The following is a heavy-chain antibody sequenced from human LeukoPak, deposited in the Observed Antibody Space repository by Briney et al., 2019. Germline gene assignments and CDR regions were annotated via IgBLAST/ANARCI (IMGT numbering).Heavy chain of an antibody. CDR1: GGTFSSYA. V-gene: IGHV1-69*13. Sequence: ASVKVSCKASGGTFSSYAISWVRQAPGQGLEWMGGIIPIFGTANYAQKFQGRVTITADGSTSTAYMELSSLRSEDTAVYYCARDLRPHYYDSTTLDYWGQGTLVTVSS. J-gene: IGHJ4*02. CDR2: IIPIFGTA. CDR3: ARDLRPHYYDSTTLDY. D-gene: IGHD3-22*01.